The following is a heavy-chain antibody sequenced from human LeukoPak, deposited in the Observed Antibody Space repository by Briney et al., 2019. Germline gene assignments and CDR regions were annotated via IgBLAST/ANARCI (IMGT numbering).Heavy chain of an antibody. J-gene: IGHJ4*02. CDR3: AREGYSYGYD. D-gene: IGHD5-18*01. Sequence: PGGSLRLSRAASGFTFSDYYMSWIRQAPGKGLEWVSYISSSSSYTNYADSVKGRFTISRDNAKNSLYLQMNSLRAEDTAVYYCAREGYSYGYDWGQGTLVTVSS. V-gene: IGHV3-11*05. CDR2: ISSSSSYT. CDR1: GFTFSDYY.